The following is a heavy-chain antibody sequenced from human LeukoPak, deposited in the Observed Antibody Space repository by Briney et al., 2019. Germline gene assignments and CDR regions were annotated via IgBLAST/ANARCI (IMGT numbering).Heavy chain of an antibody. CDR2: IYSGGST. J-gene: IGHJ4*02. Sequence: GGSLRLSCAVSGFRVSDYYMSWVRQAPGKGLEWVSVIYSGGSTYYADSVKGRFTISRDNSKNTLYLQMNSLRAEDTAVYYCARGDFDWNFDYWGQGTLVTISS. V-gene: IGHV3-66*01. CDR1: GFRVSDYY. CDR3: ARGDFDWNFDY. D-gene: IGHD3-9*01.